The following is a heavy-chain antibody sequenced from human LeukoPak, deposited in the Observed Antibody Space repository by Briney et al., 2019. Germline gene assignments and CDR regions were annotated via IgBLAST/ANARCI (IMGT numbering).Heavy chain of an antibody. CDR3: ARDSGTASGDWYFDL. CDR2: ISGNSAYM. Sequence: PGGSLRLSCAASAFTFSNYNMNWVRQAPGKGLEWVSSISGNSAYMYYADSVKGRFTISRDNAKNSLYLQMNSLRAEDTAVYYCARDSGTASGDWYFDLWGRGTLVTVSS. J-gene: IGHJ2*01. CDR1: AFTFSNYN. D-gene: IGHD1-1*01. V-gene: IGHV3-21*01.